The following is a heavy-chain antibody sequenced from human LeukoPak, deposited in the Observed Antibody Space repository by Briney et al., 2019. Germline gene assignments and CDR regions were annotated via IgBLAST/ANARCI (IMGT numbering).Heavy chain of an antibody. Sequence: PSETLSLTCTVSGGSISSYYWSWIRQPPGKGLEWLGYIYYSGSTNYNPSLKSRVTISVDTSKNQFSLKLSSVTAADTAVYYCARHDYGDYVSSWFDPWGQGTLVTVSS. CDR2: IYYSGST. CDR3: ARHDYGDYVSSWFDP. CDR1: GGSISSYY. V-gene: IGHV4-59*08. J-gene: IGHJ5*02. D-gene: IGHD4-17*01.